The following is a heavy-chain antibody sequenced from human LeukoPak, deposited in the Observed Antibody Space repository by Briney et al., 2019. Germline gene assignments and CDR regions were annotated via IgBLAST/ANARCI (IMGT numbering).Heavy chain of an antibody. Sequence: GGSLRLSCAASGFTFSSDAMHWVRQAPGKGLEWVAVISYDGSNKYYADSVKGRFTISRDNSKNTLYLQMNSLRAEDTAVYYCASGRQWLVRWGQGTLVTVSS. CDR3: ASGRQWLVR. CDR2: ISYDGSNK. J-gene: IGHJ4*02. CDR1: GFTFSSDA. V-gene: IGHV3-30-3*01. D-gene: IGHD6-19*01.